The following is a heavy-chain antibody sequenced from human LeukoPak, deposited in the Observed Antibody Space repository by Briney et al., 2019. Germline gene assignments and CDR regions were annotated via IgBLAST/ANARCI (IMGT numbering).Heavy chain of an antibody. CDR1: GYTFTGYY. V-gene: IGHV1-18*04. CDR3: ARVSQWLVDDAFDI. Sequence: ASVKVSCKASGYTFTGYYMHWVRQAPGQGLEWMGWISAYNGNTNYAQKLQGRVTMTTDTSTSTAYMELRSPRSDDTAVYYCARVSQWLVDDAFDIWGQGTMVTVSS. D-gene: IGHD6-19*01. J-gene: IGHJ3*02. CDR2: ISAYNGNT.